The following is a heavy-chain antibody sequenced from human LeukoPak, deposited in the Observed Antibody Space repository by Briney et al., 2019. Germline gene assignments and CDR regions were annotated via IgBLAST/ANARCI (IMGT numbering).Heavy chain of an antibody. CDR3: ARVGIAVAGRGNSAFDI. CDR2: ISYDGSNK. Sequence: PGGSLRLSCAASGFTFSSYAMHWVRQAPGKGLEWVAVISYDGSNKYYADSVKGRFTISRDNSKNTLYLQMNSLRAEDTAVYYCARVGIAVAGRGNSAFDIWGQGTMVTVSS. J-gene: IGHJ3*02. D-gene: IGHD6-19*01. V-gene: IGHV3-30-3*01. CDR1: GFTFSSYA.